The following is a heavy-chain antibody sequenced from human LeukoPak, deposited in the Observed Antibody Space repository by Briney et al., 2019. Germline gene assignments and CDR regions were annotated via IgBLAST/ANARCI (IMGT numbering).Heavy chain of an antibody. Sequence: ASVKVSCKSSGYDFTAYGFSWVRQAPGQGLEWMGWISAYNGNTNYAQKLQGRVTLTADTPTRTAYMELRSLRAEDTAVYYCARAQMGTPTDCWGQGTLVTVSS. CDR1: GYDFTAYG. CDR3: ARAQMGTPTDC. CDR2: ISAYNGNT. V-gene: IGHV1-18*01. J-gene: IGHJ4*02. D-gene: IGHD1-14*01.